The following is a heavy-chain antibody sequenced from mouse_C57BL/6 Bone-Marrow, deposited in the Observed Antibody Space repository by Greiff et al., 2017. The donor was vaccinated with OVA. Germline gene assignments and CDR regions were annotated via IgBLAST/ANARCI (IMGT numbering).Heavy chain of an antibody. D-gene: IGHD2-3*01. CDR2: INPNNGGT. CDR1: GYTFTDYN. V-gene: IGHV1-22*01. J-gene: IGHJ2*01. CDR3: ARLFYETFFDY. Sequence: EVQLQQSGPELVKPGASVKMSCKASGYTFTDYNMHWVKQSHGKSLEWIGYINPNNGGTSYNQKFKGKATLTVNKSSSTAYMELRSLPSEDSAVYYCARLFYETFFDYWGQGTTLTVSS.